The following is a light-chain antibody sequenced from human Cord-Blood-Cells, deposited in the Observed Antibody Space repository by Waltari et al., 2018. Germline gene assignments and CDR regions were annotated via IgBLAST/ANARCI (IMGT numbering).Light chain of an antibody. CDR2: GAS. J-gene: IGKJ1*01. CDR1: QSVSSSY. V-gene: IGKV3-20*01. CDR3: QQYGSSPWT. Sequence: EIVLTQSPGTLSLSPGERATLSCRARQSVSSSYLAWYQQKPGQAPRLLIYGASSRATGSPDRFSGSGSGTDFTLTISRLEPEDFAVYYCQQYGSSPWTFGQGTKVEIK.